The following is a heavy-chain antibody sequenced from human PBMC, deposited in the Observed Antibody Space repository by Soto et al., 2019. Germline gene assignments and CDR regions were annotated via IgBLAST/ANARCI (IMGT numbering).Heavy chain of an antibody. CDR3: ARGILRYFDWFDY. D-gene: IGHD3-9*01. Sequence: SETLSLTWAVYGGSISSCFYSWSWIRQPPGKGLEWIGYIYHSGSTYYNPSLKSRVTIAVDRSKNQFSLKLSSVTAADTAVYYCARGILRYFDWFDYWGQGTLVTVSS. CDR1: GGSISSCFYS. CDR2: IYHSGST. J-gene: IGHJ4*02. V-gene: IGHV4-30-2*01.